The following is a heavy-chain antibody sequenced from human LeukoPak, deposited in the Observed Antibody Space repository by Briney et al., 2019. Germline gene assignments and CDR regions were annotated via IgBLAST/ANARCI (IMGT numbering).Heavy chain of an antibody. J-gene: IGHJ4*02. CDR2: ISSSSNTI. V-gene: IGHV3-48*02. CDR3: ARDNIAARPFDY. Sequence: TGGSLRLSCASSGFTFSSYSMNWVRQAPGKGLEWVPYISSSSNTIYYAVSVKGRFTISRDNAKNSLYLQMNSLRDEDTAVYYCARDNIAARPFDYWGQGTLVTVSS. D-gene: IGHD6-6*01. CDR1: GFTFSSYS.